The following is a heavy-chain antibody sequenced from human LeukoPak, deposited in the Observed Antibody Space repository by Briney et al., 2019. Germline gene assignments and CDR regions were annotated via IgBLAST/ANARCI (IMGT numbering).Heavy chain of an antibody. V-gene: IGHV3-30-3*01. CDR2: TSYDGSNK. J-gene: IGHJ4*02. CDR3: AKDLWGYGDYALDY. Sequence: PRGSLRLSCAASGFTFSGYSMHWVRQAPGKGLEWVALTSYDGSNKYYADSVKGRFTISRDNSKNTLYLQMNSLRAEDTAVYYCAKDLWGYGDYALDYWGQGTLVTVSS. CDR1: GFTFSGYS. D-gene: IGHD4-17*01.